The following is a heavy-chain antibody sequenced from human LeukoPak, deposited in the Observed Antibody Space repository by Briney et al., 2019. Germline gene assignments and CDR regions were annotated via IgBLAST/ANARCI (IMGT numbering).Heavy chain of an antibody. CDR2: IYSGGST. CDR1: GFTVSSNY. CDR3: ARDYYGSGSYYPGAYYYYGMDV. Sequence: GGSLRLPCAASGFTVSSNYMSWVRQAPGKGLEWVSVIYSGGSTYYADSVKGRFTISRDNSKNTLYLQMNSLRAEDTAVYYCARDYYGSGSYYPGAYYYYGMDVWGQGTTVTVSS. D-gene: IGHD3-10*01. V-gene: IGHV3-66*01. J-gene: IGHJ6*02.